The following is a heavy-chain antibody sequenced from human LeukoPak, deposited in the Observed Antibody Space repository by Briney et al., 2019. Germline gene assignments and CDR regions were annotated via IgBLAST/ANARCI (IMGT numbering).Heavy chain of an antibody. V-gene: IGHV4-59*01. D-gene: IGHD2-15*01. CDR3: ARASVAFDP. J-gene: IGHJ5*02. CDR1: GGSISSYY. Sequence: PSETLSLTCTVSGGSISSYYWSWIRQPPGKGLEWFGYIYYSGSTNYNSSLKSRVTISVDTSKNQFSLKLSSVTAADTAVYYCARASVAFDPWGQGTLVTVSS. CDR2: IYYSGST.